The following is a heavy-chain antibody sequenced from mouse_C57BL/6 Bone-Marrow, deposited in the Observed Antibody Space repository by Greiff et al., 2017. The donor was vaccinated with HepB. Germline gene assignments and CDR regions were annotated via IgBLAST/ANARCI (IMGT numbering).Heavy chain of an antibody. J-gene: IGHJ3*01. D-gene: IGHD1-1*02. V-gene: IGHV2-2*01. CDR2: IWSGGST. Sequence: QVQLKESGPGLVQPSQSLSITCTVSGFSLTSYGVHWVRQSPGKGLEWLGVIWSGGSTDYNAACISRLSISKDNSKSQVFFKMNSLQADDTAIYYCARERYGGFAYWGQGTLVTVSA. CDR1: GFSLTSYG. CDR3: ARERYGGFAY.